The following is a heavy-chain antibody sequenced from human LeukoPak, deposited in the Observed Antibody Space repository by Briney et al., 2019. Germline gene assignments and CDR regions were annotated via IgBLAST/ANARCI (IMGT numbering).Heavy chain of an antibody. CDR2: ISSSGSNI. CDR3: AGDSSPVMGRGRRNLSIWFHP. V-gene: IGHV3-21*04. CDR1: GFTFSSYA. D-gene: IGHD3-10*01. Sequence: GGSLRLSCAASGFTFSSYAMNWVRQAPGKGLEWVSAISSSGSNIYYADSVKGRFTISRDNAKNSLYLQMNSLRAEDTAVYYCAGDSSPVMGRGRRNLSIWFHPWGEGTLVTVPS. J-gene: IGHJ5*02.